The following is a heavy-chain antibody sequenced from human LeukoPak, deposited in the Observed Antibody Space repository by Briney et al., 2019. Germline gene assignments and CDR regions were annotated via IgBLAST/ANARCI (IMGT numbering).Heavy chain of an antibody. D-gene: IGHD3-22*01. Sequence: SETLSLTCTVSGYSMSSGYYWGWIRQPPERGLEWIGSMYHTGSTYYNPSLKSRVTISVDTSKNQFSLKLSSVTAADTAVYYCASGVLGYYDSSGYYQGTFDYWGQGTLVTVSS. CDR2: MYHTGST. CDR3: ASGVLGYYDSSGYYQGTFDY. CDR1: GYSMSSGYY. J-gene: IGHJ4*02. V-gene: IGHV4-38-2*02.